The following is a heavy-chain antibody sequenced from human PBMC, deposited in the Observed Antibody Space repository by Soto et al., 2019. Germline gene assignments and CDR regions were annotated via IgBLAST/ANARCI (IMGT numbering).Heavy chain of an antibody. CDR1: GFTFSSYA. D-gene: IGHD4-17*01. CDR3: AKYGDYFPVADYFDY. J-gene: IGHJ4*02. V-gene: IGHV3-23*01. Sequence: EVQLLESGGGLVQPGGSLRLSCAASGFTFSSYAMSWVRQAPGKGLEWVSAISGSGGSTYYADSVKGRFTISRDNSKKTLYLQMNSLRAEDTAVYYCAKYGDYFPVADYFDYWGQGTLVTVSS. CDR2: ISGSGGST.